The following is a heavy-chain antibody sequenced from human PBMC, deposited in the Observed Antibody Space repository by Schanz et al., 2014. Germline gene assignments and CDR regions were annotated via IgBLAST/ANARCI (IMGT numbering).Heavy chain of an antibody. J-gene: IGHJ6*02. CDR3: AKGMGYCSGGTCYDYYYYGLDV. Sequence: VQLVESGGGLVQPGGSLRLSCAVSGFTVSSNHMNWVRQAPGKGLEWVSYISGTTTYTNYADSVKGRFTISRDNSENTLYLQMNSLSADDTAVFYCAKGMGYCSGGTCYDYYYYGLDVWGQGTTVTVSS. D-gene: IGHD2-15*01. CDR2: ISGTTTYT. V-gene: IGHV3-11*05. CDR1: GFTVSSNH.